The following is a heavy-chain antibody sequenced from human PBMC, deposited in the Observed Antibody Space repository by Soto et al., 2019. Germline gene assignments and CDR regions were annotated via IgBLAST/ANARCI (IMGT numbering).Heavy chain of an antibody. CDR1: GGSISSGGYS. CDR2: IYHSGST. CDR3: VRESRDGYNSRYFFDY. J-gene: IGHJ4*02. D-gene: IGHD5-12*01. Sequence: NLALTCAVSGGSISSGGYSWSWIRQPPGKGLEYIGYIYHSGSTYYNPSLKSRVTISVDRSKNQFSLKVISVTAADTAVYYCVRESRDGYNSRYFFDYGVQGSL. V-gene: IGHV4-30-2*01.